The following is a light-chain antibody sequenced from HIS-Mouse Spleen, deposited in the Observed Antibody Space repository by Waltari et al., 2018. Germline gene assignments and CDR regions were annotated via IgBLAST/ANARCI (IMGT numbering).Light chain of an antibody. V-gene: IGKV1-27*01. J-gene: IGKJ1*01. CDR2: AAS. CDR3: QKYNSAPRT. CDR1: QGISNH. Sequence: DIQMTQSPSSLSASLGDRVTIPCRASQGISNHLAWYQQKPGKVPKLLIYAASTLQSGVPARFSGSGSGTDFTLTISSLQSEDVATYYCQKYNSAPRTFGQGTKVEIK.